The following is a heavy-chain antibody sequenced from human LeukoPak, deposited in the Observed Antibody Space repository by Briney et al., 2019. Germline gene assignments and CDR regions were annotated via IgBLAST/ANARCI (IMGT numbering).Heavy chain of an antibody. V-gene: IGHV3-7*03. CDR1: GSTFSSYW. CDR3: ARDSRPYCTNGICYTKNNWFDP. CDR2: IKQDGSEK. Sequence: GGSLRLSCAASGSTFSSYWMSWVRRAPGKGLEWVANIKQDGSEKYYVDSVKGRFTISRDNAKNSLSLQMNSLRAEDTATYYCARDSRPYCTNGICYTKNNWFDPWGPGTLVTVSS. D-gene: IGHD2-8*01. J-gene: IGHJ5*02.